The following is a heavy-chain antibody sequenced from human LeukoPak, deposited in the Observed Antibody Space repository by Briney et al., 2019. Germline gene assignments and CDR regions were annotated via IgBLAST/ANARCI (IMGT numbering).Heavy chain of an antibody. CDR3: ARDHNFHFDY. CDR2: ISGSGYTI. J-gene: IGHJ4*02. V-gene: IGHV3-11*01. CDR1: GFTFSDYY. Sequence: PRGSLRLSCAASGFTFSDYYMSWLRQAPGKGLEWVSYISGSGYTIYYADSVKGRSTISRDNAKNSLYLQMTSLRAEDTAVYYCARDHNFHFDYWGQGTLVTVSS.